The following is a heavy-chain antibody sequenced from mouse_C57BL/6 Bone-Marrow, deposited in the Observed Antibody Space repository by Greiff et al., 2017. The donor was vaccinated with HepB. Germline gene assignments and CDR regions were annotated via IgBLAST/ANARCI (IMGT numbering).Heavy chain of an antibody. V-gene: IGHV2-5*01. CDR1: GFSLTSYG. CDR3: AKNGELGPAYYFDY. D-gene: IGHD4-1*01. Sequence: VQLQQSGPGLVQPSQSLSITCTVSGFSLTSYGVHWVRQSPGKGLEWLGVIWRGGSTDYNAAFMSRQSITKDNSKSQVFVKMNSLQADDTAIYYCAKNGELGPAYYFDYWGQGTTLTVSS. J-gene: IGHJ2*01. CDR2: IWRGGST.